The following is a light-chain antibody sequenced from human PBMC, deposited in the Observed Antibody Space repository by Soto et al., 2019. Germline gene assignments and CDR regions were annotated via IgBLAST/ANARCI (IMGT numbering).Light chain of an antibody. CDR3: ASWDDSLSGPVL. V-gene: IGLV1-47*01. Sequence: QSVLTQPPSASGTPGQRVTISCSGSSSNIGSNYAYWYQQLPGTAPKVLIFRNDQRPSGVPDRFSGSKSGTTASLAISGLRSEDEADYYCASWDDSLSGPVLXGGGTQLTVL. CDR1: SSNIGSNY. J-gene: IGLJ2*01. CDR2: RND.